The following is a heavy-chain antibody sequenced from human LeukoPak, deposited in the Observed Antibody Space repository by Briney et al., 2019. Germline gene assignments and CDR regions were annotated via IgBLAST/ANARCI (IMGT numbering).Heavy chain of an antibody. D-gene: IGHD4-17*01. J-gene: IGHJ6*03. Sequence: SVKVSCKASGGTFNSYAISWVRQAPGQGLEWMGGIIPIFGTANYAQKFQGRVTITADKSTSTAYMELSSLRSEDTAVYYCATASSTTGYYYYYMDVWGKGTTVTVSS. CDR3: ATASSTTGYYYYYMDV. CDR1: GGTFNSYA. V-gene: IGHV1-69*06. CDR2: IIPIFGTA.